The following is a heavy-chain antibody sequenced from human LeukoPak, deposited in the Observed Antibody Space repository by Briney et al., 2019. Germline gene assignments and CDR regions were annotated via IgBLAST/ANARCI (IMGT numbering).Heavy chain of an antibody. CDR1: GGTFSSYA. V-gene: IGHV1-69*13. CDR3: ARHLMVRGVIDY. D-gene: IGHD3-10*01. J-gene: IGHJ4*02. Sequence: SVKVSCKASGGTFSSYAISWVRQAPGQGLEWMGGIIPIFGTANYAQKFQGRVTITADESTSTAYMELSSLRSEDTAVYYCARHLMVRGVIDYWGQGTLVTVSS. CDR2: IIPIFGTA.